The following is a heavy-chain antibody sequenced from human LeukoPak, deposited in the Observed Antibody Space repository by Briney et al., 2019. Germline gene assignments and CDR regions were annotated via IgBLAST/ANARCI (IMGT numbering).Heavy chain of an antibody. Sequence: GGSLKLSCAASGFSFSSYWMHWVRQVPGKGLVWVARIQYDGSTTNYADSVKGRFTISRDNAKKTLYVQMNSLRAEDTAVYYCARALVAGVTLNALDIWGQGTMVTVSS. CDR2: IQYDGSTT. V-gene: IGHV3-74*01. CDR1: GFSFSSYW. D-gene: IGHD2-15*01. J-gene: IGHJ3*02. CDR3: ARALVAGVTLNALDI.